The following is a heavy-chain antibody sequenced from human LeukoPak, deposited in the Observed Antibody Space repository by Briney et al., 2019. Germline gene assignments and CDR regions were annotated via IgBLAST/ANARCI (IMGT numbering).Heavy chain of an antibody. CDR3: ANSDSSGYYYISGYYYMDV. J-gene: IGHJ6*03. V-gene: IGHV3-23*01. CDR2: ISGSGGST. D-gene: IGHD3-22*01. CDR1: GFTFSSYA. Sequence: GGSLRLSCAASGFTFSSYAMSWVRQAPGKGLEWVSTISGSGGSTYYADSVKGRFTISRDNSKNTLYLQMNSLRAEDTAVYYCANSDSSGYYYISGYYYMDVWGKGTTVTVSS.